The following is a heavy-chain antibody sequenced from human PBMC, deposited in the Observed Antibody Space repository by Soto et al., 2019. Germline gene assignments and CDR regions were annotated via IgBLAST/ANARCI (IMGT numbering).Heavy chain of an antibody. CDR2: INPNSGGT. CDR1: GYTFTGYY. Sequence: GASVKVSCKASGYTFTGYYMHWVRQAPGQGLEWMGWINPNSGGTNYAQKFQGWVTMTRDTSISTAYMELSRLRSDDTAVYYCARGLYYDILTGYYSSFDYWGQGTLVTVSS. D-gene: IGHD3-9*01. V-gene: IGHV1-2*04. J-gene: IGHJ4*02. CDR3: ARGLYYDILTGYYSSFDY.